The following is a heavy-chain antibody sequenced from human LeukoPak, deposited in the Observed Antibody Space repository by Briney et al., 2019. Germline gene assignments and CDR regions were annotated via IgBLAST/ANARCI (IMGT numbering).Heavy chain of an antibody. Sequence: GGSLRLSCAASGFTFSSYGMHWVRQAPGKGLEWVAVIWYDGSNKYYADSVKGRFTISRDNSKNTLYLQMNSLRAEDTAVYYCARDPYYDSSGYYYYGGMDVWGQGTTVTVSS. CDR1: GFTFSSYG. D-gene: IGHD3-22*01. CDR2: IWYDGSNK. V-gene: IGHV3-33*01. J-gene: IGHJ6*02. CDR3: ARDPYYDSSGYYYYGGMDV.